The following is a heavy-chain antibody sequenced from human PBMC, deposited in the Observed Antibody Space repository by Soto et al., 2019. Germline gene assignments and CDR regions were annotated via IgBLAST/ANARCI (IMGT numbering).Heavy chain of an antibody. CDR2: INPSGGST. D-gene: IGHD2-21*02. Sequence: ASVKVSCKASGYAFTSYYMHWVRQAPGQGLEWMGIINPSGGSTSYAQKFQGRVTMTRDTSTSTVYMELSSLRSEDTAVYYCARGDDCGGDCYPFGYYYGMDVWGQGTTVTVSS. J-gene: IGHJ6*02. V-gene: IGHV1-46*01. CDR3: ARGDDCGGDCYPFGYYYGMDV. CDR1: GYAFTSYY.